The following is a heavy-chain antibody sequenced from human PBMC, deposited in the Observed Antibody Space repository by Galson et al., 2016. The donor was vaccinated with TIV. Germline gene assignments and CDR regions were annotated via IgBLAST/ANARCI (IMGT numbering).Heavy chain of an antibody. D-gene: IGHD5-18*01. CDR1: GGSVSRYY. CDR2: IFTDGTT. V-gene: IGHV4-4*07. CDR3: ATVNTNSRKYFDY. Sequence: LSLTCSVSGGSVSRYYWSWVRQSPGKGLEWIGRIFTDGTTTYNPSLKSRVAISVDTPRRQFSLRLRSVTAADTALYYCATVNTNSRKYFDYWGQGTTVSVSS. J-gene: IGHJ4*03.